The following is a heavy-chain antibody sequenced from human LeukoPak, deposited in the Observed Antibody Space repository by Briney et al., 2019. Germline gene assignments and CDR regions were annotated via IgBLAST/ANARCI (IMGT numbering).Heavy chain of an antibody. CDR3: AKGIGYGGMDV. D-gene: IGHD5-12*01. J-gene: IGHJ6*02. CDR1: GFTSSGYG. Sequence: GGSLRLSCAASGFTSSGYGMHWVRQAPGKGLEWVAVISYDGHNEYYADSVKGRFTISRDNSKNTVLLQMNSLRVEDTAVYYCAKGIGYGGMDVWGQGTTLIVSS. CDR2: ISYDGHNE. V-gene: IGHV3-30*18.